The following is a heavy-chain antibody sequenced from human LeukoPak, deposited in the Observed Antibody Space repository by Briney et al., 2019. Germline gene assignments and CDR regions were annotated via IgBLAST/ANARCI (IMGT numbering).Heavy chain of an antibody. D-gene: IGHD2-21*02. J-gene: IGHJ3*02. CDR2: IYSGGST. CDR3: ARSPYCGGDCYQSLLSSHDAFDI. V-gene: IGHV3-66*01. Sequence: GGSLRLSCAASGFTLSSNYMSWVRQAPGRGLEWVSVIYSGGSTYYADSVKGRFTISRDNSKNTLYLQMNSLRAEDTAVYYCARSPYCGGDCYQSLLSSHDAFDIWGQGTMVTVSS. CDR1: GFTLSSNY.